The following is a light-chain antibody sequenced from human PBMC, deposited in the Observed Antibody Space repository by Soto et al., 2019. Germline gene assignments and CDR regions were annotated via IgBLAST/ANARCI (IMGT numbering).Light chain of an antibody. CDR3: CSYAGSSPV. J-gene: IGLJ2*01. CDR2: EGS. Sequence: QSALTQPASVSGSPGQSITISCTGTSSNVGSYNVVSWYQQHPGKAPKLMIYEGSERPSGISNRFSGSKSGNTASLTISGLQAEDEADYYCCSYAGSSPVFGGGTKLTVL. CDR1: SSNVGSYNV. V-gene: IGLV2-23*01.